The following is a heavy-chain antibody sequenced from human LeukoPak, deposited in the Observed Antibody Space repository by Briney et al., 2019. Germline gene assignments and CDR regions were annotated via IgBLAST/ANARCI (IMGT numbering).Heavy chain of an antibody. Sequence: ASVKVSCKASGYTFTSYDINWVRQATGQGLEWMGWTNPNSGNTGYAQKFQGRVTMTRNTSISTAYMELSSLRSEDTAVYYCARGRTTVTPEDAFDIWGQGTMVTVSS. V-gene: IGHV1-8*01. J-gene: IGHJ3*02. CDR2: TNPNSGNT. CDR1: GYTFTSYD. D-gene: IGHD4-17*01. CDR3: ARGRTTVTPEDAFDI.